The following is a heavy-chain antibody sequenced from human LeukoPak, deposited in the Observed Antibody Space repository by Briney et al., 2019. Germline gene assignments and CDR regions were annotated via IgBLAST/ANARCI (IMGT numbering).Heavy chain of an antibody. CDR2: IWYDGSNK. CDR1: GFTFSSYG. D-gene: IGHD1-26*01. Sequence: PGRSLRLSCAASGFTFSSYGMHWVRQAPGKGLEWVAVIWYDGSNKYYADSVKGRFTISRDNSKNTLYLQMNSLRAEDTAVYYCASLPSYSGSYLDYWGQGTLVTVSS. V-gene: IGHV3-33*01. J-gene: IGHJ4*02. CDR3: ASLPSYSGSYLDY.